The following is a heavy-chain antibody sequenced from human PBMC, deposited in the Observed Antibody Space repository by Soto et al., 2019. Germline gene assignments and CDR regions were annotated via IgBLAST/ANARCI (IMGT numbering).Heavy chain of an antibody. Sequence: QVQLVQSGAEVKKPGSSVKVSCKASGATFSGYAINWVRQAPGQGLEWLGRIVPIFETLNYAERFQGRVAITADESTTTFYMELTNLTHEDTAVYYCVVMGNVAVSNPRSFDYWGQGTHVTVSS. D-gene: IGHD6-19*01. CDR3: VVMGNVAVSNPRSFDY. CDR2: IVPIFETL. CDR1: GATFSGYA. J-gene: IGHJ4*02. V-gene: IGHV1-69*18.